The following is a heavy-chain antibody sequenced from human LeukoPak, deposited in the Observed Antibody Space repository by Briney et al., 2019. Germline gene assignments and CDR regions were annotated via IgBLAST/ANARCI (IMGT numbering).Heavy chain of an antibody. D-gene: IGHD1-26*01. Sequence: SETLSLTCTVSGYSIGIGYYWGWIRQTPGKGLEWIGSIYHSGATYYNPSLKSRVTMSVDTSKNQFSLKLTSVTAADTAVYYYARDEMEHSGSYYDFWGKGTLVSVSS. V-gene: IGHV4-38-2*02. CDR2: IYHSGAT. J-gene: IGHJ4*02. CDR3: ARDEMEHSGSYYDF. CDR1: GYSIGIGYY.